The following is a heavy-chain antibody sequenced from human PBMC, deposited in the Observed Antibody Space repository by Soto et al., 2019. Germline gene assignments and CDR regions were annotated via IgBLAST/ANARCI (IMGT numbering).Heavy chain of an antibody. CDR2: IYQSGTA. J-gene: IGHJ4*02. D-gene: IGHD2-15*01. CDR1: ASSIRSHYS. V-gene: IGHV4-38-2*01. CDR3: ARVTGSEGYFDY. Sequence: PSETLSLTCAVSASSIRSHYSWGWIRQPPGKGLEWIGSIYQSGTAYYNPSLKSRVTISVDTSKNEFSLNVNSVTAADTAVYYCARVTGSEGYFDYWGQGALVTVSS.